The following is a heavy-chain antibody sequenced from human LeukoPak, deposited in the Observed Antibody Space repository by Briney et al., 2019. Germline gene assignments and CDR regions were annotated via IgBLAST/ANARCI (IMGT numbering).Heavy chain of an antibody. D-gene: IGHD3-10*01. CDR2: IYYSGST. V-gene: IGHV4-61*01. CDR1: GGSISSSSYY. CDR3: AREHYYGSGIDY. Sequence: SETLSLTCTVSGGSISSSSYYWGWIRQPPGKGLEWIGYIYYSGSTNYNPSLKSRVTISVDTSKNQFSLKLSSVTAADTAVYYCAREHYYGSGIDYWGQGTLVTVSS. J-gene: IGHJ4*02.